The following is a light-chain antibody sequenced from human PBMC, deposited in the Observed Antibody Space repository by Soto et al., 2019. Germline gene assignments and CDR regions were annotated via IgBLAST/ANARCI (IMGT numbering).Light chain of an antibody. CDR2: GAS. J-gene: IGKJ1*01. Sequence: EIVMTQSPATLSVSPGERATLSCRASQSVSSNLAWYQQKPGQAPRLLIYGASTRATGIPARFSGSGSGTEFTLTISSLQSEDFAVYYCQQYNNWPRVGFCQGPKVEIK. V-gene: IGKV3-15*01. CDR3: QQYNNWPRVG. CDR1: QSVSSN.